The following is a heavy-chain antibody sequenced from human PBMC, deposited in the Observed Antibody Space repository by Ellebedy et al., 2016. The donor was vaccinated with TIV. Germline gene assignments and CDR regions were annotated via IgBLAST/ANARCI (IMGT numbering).Heavy chain of an antibody. CDR2: ISAKNGDT. D-gene: IGHD2-15*01. CDR1: GYTFTNYG. V-gene: IGHV1-18*01. J-gene: IGHJ3*02. Sequence: ASVKVSXXASGYTFTNYGFSWVRQAPGQGFEWMGWISAKNGDTEYAQKFQGRVTMTTDTSTSTAYLEVRSLRSDDTAVYYCSRDSGRVAASDAFDIWGQGTMVTVSS. CDR3: SRDSGRVAASDAFDI.